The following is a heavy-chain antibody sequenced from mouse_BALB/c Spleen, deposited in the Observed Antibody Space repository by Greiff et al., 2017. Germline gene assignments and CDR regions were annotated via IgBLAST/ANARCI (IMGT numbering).Heavy chain of an antibody. CDR3: ARHVTTVRGDAMDY. J-gene: IGHJ4*01. CDR2: ISSGGSYT. V-gene: IGHV5-9-3*01. D-gene: IGHD1-1*01. Sequence: DVMLVESGGGLVKPGGSLKLSCAASGFTFSSYAMSWVRQTPEKRLEWVATISSGGSYTYYPDSVKGRFTISRDNAKNTLYLQMSSLRSEDTAMYYCARHVTTVRGDAMDYWGQGTSVTVSS. CDR1: GFTFSSYA.